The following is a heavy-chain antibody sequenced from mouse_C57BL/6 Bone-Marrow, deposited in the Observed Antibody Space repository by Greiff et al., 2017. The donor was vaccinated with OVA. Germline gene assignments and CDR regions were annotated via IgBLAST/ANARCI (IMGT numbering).Heavy chain of an antibody. D-gene: IGHD1-1*01. V-gene: IGHV1-82*01. CDR1: GYAFSSSW. CDR2: IYPGDGDT. J-gene: IGHJ3*01. CDR3: AIYGSSPFAY. Sequence: QVQLQQSGPELVKPGASVKISCKASGYAFSSSWMNWVKQRPGKGLEWIGRIYPGDGDTNYNGKFKGKATLTADKSSSTAYMQLRSLTSEDSSVYFCAIYGSSPFAYWGQGTLVTVSA.